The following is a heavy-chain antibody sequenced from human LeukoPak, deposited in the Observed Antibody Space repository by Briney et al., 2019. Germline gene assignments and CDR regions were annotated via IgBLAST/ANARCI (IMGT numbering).Heavy chain of an antibody. J-gene: IGHJ4*02. D-gene: IGHD3-9*01. Sequence: SETLSLTCTVSGGSISSYYWSWIRQPPGKEVEWIGYIYYSGSTNYNPSLKSRVTISVDTSNNQFSLKLTSVTAADTAVYYCARFEGYDFLTGYAYYFDYWGQGTLVTVSS. V-gene: IGHV4-59*01. CDR3: ARFEGYDFLTGYAYYFDY. CDR1: GGSISSYY. CDR2: IYYSGST.